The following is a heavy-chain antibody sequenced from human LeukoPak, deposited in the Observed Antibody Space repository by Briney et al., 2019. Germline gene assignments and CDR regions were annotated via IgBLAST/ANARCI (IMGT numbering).Heavy chain of an antibody. CDR3: ARQQYSSFDY. J-gene: IGHJ4*02. Sequence: GASVKVSCKASGYTFTSYDINWMRQATGQGLEWMGWMSPNSGNTGYAQKFQGRVTMTRDTSTGTAYLELSSLRSEDSAVYYCARQQYSSFDYWGQGTLVTLSS. CDR1: GYTFTSYD. V-gene: IGHV1-8*01. D-gene: IGHD6-13*01. CDR2: MSPNSGNT.